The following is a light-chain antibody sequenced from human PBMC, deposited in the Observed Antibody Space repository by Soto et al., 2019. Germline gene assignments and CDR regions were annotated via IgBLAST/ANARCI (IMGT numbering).Light chain of an antibody. J-gene: IGKJ3*01. Sequence: DIQMTQSPSSVSASVGDSVSITCRASQNIGNWLGWYQQRPGGAPKLLIYTASTLQSGAPLRFGGSGCGTDFTLTITSLQPEDFATYYCQQAHSFPPTFGPGTKVDI. CDR3: QQAHSFPPT. CDR2: TAS. CDR1: QNIGNW. V-gene: IGKV1-12*01.